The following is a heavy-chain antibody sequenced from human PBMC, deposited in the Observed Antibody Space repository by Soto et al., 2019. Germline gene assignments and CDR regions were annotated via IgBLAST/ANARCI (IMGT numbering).Heavy chain of an antibody. CDR3: SGVWCTYIEVADLLVF. CDR2: IYPGDSDT. CDR1: GNSSNNC. J-gene: IGHJ3*01. Sequence: PGEYLKIYCKGLGNSSNNCIRWVRQMPGKELKRMGIIYPGDSDTRYNPSFQGQVTFSADKSTNTAYLPWRSLKASDTGMYFCSGVWCTYIEVADLLVFWGRGTMVIGSS. V-gene: IGHV5-51*01. D-gene: IGHD2-8*01.